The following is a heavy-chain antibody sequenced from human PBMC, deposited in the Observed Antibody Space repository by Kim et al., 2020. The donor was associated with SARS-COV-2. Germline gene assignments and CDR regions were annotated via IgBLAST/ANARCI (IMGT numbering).Heavy chain of an antibody. CDR1: GGSFSGYY. V-gene: IGHV4-34*01. J-gene: IGHJ4*02. D-gene: IGHD5-12*01. Sequence: SETLSLTCAVYGGSFSGYYWSWIRQPPGKGLEWIGEINHSGSTNYNPSLKSRVTISVDTSKNQFSLKLSSVTAADTAVYYCARGRGEDGYKYDFDYWGQGTLVTVSS. CDR2: INHSGST. CDR3: ARGRGEDGYKYDFDY.